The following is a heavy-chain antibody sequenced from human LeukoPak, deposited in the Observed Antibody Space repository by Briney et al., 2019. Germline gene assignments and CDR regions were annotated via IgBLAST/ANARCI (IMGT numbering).Heavy chain of an antibody. J-gene: IGHJ3*02. CDR1: GGSISSYY. V-gene: IGHV4-4*07. CDR3: ASTMVRGVTPDAFDI. D-gene: IGHD3-10*01. CDR2: IYTSGST. Sequence: SETLSLTCTVSGGSISSYYWSWIRQPAGKGLEWIGRIYTSGSTNYNPSLKSRVTMSVDTSKNQFSLKLSSVTAADTAVYYCASTMVRGVTPDAFDIWGQGTMVTVSS.